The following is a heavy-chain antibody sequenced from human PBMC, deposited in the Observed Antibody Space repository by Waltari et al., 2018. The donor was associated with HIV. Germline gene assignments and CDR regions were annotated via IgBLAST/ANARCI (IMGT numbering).Heavy chain of an antibody. Sequence: QVQLVQSGAEVKKHGASVKASCKDSGYTLTRYYMPWARQAPGQGLEWMGWINPNSGGTNYAQKFQGRVTMTRDTSISTAYMELSSLRSDDTAVYYCARGLEWELLFDYWGQGTLVTVSS. CDR3: ARGLEWELLFDY. V-gene: IGHV1-2*02. D-gene: IGHD1-26*01. J-gene: IGHJ4*02. CDR1: GYTLTRYY. CDR2: INPNSGGT.